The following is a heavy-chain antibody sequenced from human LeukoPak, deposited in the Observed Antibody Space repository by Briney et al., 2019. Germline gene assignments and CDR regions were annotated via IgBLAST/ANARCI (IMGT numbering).Heavy chain of an antibody. CDR1: GFTFSSYS. Sequence: GGSLRLSCAASGFTFSSYSMSWVRQAPGKGLQWVATITQDGSEKYYVDSVKGRFTISRDNAKNSLYLQMNSLIGEDTAVYSCAGRSDWHGYWGQGTLVTVSS. D-gene: IGHD2-21*02. V-gene: IGHV3-7*04. J-gene: IGHJ4*02. CDR2: ITQDGSEK. CDR3: AGRSDWHGY.